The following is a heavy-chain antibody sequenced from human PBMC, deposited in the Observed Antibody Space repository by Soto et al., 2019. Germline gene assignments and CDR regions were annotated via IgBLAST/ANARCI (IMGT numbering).Heavy chain of an antibody. CDR2: IRYDGSNK. D-gene: IGHD6-6*01. CDR1: GFTFSSYG. J-gene: IGHJ6*03. V-gene: IGHV3-33*08. CDR3: ARDQVEYSSSWYPNYYYYYYMHV. Sequence: GGALRLSCAASGFTFSSYGMHLVRQAPGKGMGWGAVIRYDGSNKYYADSVKGRFTISRDNSKNTLYLQMNSLRAEDTAVYYCARDQVEYSSSWYPNYYYYYYMHVWGKGTTVTVSS.